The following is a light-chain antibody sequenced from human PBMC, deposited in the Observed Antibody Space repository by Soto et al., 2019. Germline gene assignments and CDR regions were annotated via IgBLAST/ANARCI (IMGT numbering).Light chain of an antibody. CDR1: QSVSSSY. Sequence: EIVLTQSPGKLSLSPGDRATLSCRPSQSVSSSYLGWYQQKPGQAPRLLIYGASSRATGIPDRFSGSGSGTDFTLTISRLEPEDFAVYYCQQYGSSPWTFGQGTKVDIK. V-gene: IGKV3-20*01. CDR3: QQYGSSPWT. CDR2: GAS. J-gene: IGKJ1*01.